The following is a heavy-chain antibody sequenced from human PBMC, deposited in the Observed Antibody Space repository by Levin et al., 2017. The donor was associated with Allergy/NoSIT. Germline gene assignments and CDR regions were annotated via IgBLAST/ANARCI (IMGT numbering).Heavy chain of an antibody. CDR3: VKCNGHSNGCYWEY. V-gene: IGHV3-23*01. CDR1: GFTFSSYA. D-gene: IGHD6-19*01. Sequence: GGSLRLSCAASGFTFSSYAMSWVRQAPGKGLEWVSAIVGSGGSTFYADSVKGRFTISRDNSKNTLYLQLNSLRVEDTAVYYCVKCNGHSNGCYWEYWGQGTLVTVSA. CDR2: IVGSGGST. J-gene: IGHJ1*01.